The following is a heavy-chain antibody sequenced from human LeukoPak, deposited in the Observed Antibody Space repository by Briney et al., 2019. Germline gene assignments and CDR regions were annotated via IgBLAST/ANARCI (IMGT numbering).Heavy chain of an antibody. CDR3: ATAKWNYYYYYGMDV. CDR2: ISTYNGNT. D-gene: IGHD1-26*01. Sequence: ASVNVSYKASGYTFTIYGISWVRQAPGQGLAWMGWISTYNGNTNYAQKLQGRVTMTTDTSTSTAYMELRRLRSEDTAVYYCATAKWNYYYYYGMDVWGQGTTVTVSS. V-gene: IGHV1-18*01. CDR1: GYTFTIYG. J-gene: IGHJ6*02.